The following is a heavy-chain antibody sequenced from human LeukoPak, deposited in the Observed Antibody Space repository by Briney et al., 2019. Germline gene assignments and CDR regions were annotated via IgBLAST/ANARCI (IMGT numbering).Heavy chain of an antibody. V-gene: IGHV4-39*01. Sequence: SETLSLTCTVSGGSISSSSYYWGWIRQPPGKGLEWIGSIYYSGSTYYNPSLKSRVTISVDTSKNQFSLKLSSVTAADTAVYYCASHPYYDFWSGYYGPFLGDYWGQGTLVTVSS. CDR2: IYYSGST. D-gene: IGHD3-3*01. CDR1: GGSISSSSYY. J-gene: IGHJ4*02. CDR3: ASHPYYDFWSGYYGPFLGDY.